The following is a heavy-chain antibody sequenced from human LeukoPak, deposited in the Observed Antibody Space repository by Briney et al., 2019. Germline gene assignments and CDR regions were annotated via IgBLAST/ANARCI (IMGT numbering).Heavy chain of an antibody. V-gene: IGHV1-8*01. Sequence: ASVKVSCKASGYTFTSYDINWVRQATGQGLEWMGWMNPNSGKTGYAQKFQDRVTMTRNTSISTAYMELSSLRSEDTAVYYCARVLMTTVTDFDYWGQGTLVTVSS. CDR1: GYTFTSYD. D-gene: IGHD4-17*01. J-gene: IGHJ4*02. CDR2: MNPNSGKT. CDR3: ARVLMTTVTDFDY.